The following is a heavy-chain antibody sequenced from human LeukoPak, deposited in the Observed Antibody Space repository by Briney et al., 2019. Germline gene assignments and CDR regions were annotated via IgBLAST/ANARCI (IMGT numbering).Heavy chain of an antibody. J-gene: IGHJ6*04. Sequence: ASVKVSCKASGGTFSSYAISWVRQAPGQGLEWMGGIIPIFGTANYAQKFQGRVTITADESTSTAYMELSSLRSEDTAVYYCATVPYYYGSWSYPYYYYYGMDVWGKGTTVTVSS. CDR3: ATVPYYYGSWSYPYYYYYGMDV. V-gene: IGHV1-69*19. D-gene: IGHD3-10*01. CDR2: IIPIFGTA. CDR1: GGTFSSYA.